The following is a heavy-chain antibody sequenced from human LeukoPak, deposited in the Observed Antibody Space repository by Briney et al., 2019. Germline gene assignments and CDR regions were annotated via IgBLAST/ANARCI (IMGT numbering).Heavy chain of an antibody. D-gene: IGHD6-19*01. Sequence: SETLSLTCTVSGGSISSYYWSWIRQPPGKGLEWIGYIYYSGSTNYNPSLKSRVTISVDTSKNQFSLKLSSVTAADTAVYYCARAQSYSSALYYFDYWGQGTLVTVSS. CDR1: GGSISSYY. CDR3: ARAQSYSSALYYFDY. V-gene: IGHV4-59*01. J-gene: IGHJ4*02. CDR2: IYYSGST.